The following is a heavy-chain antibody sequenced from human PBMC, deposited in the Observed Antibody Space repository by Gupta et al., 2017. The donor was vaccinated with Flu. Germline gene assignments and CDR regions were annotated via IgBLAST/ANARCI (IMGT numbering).Heavy chain of an antibody. D-gene: IGHD1-26*01. Sequence: RQAPGKGLEWVGLIRTKVYGETTEYAASVKGRFTISRDDSKSIALLQLDSLRIEDTAVYYCTRADSWNAPIENWFDPWGQGTLVTVSS. CDR3: TRADSWNAPIENWFDP. CDR2: IRTKVYGETT. V-gene: IGHV3-49*02. J-gene: IGHJ5*02.